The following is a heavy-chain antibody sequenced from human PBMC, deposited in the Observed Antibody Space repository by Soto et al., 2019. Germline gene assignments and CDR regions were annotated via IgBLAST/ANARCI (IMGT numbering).Heavy chain of an antibody. V-gene: IGHV3-23*01. J-gene: IGHJ5*02. CDR1: GFTFTSFA. D-gene: IGHD6-6*01. Sequence: PGGSLRLSCAASGFTFTSFAVSWVRQAPGKGLEWVSAISGSGGATYYADSVKGRFTISRDNAKNSLYLQMNSLRAEDTAVYYCARGVSSPSRDWFDPWGQGTLVTVSS. CDR2: ISGSGGAT. CDR3: ARGVSSPSRDWFDP.